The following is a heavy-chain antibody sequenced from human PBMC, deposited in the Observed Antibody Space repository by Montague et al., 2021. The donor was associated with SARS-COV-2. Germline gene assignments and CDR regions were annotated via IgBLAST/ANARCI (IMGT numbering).Heavy chain of an antibody. V-gene: IGHV4-39*01. Sequence: SETLSLTCTVSGGSISSSSYYWGWIRQPPGMGLEWIGSIYYSGSTYYNPSLKSRVTISVDTSKNQFSLKLSSVTAADTAVYYCATYYDILTGYYIDAFDIWGQGTMVTVSS. D-gene: IGHD3-9*01. J-gene: IGHJ3*02. CDR1: GGSISSSSYY. CDR2: IYYSGST. CDR3: ATYYDILTGYYIDAFDI.